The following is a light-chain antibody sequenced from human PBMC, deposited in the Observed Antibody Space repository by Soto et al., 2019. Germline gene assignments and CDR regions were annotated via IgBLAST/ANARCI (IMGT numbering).Light chain of an antibody. V-gene: IGLV1-47*01. CDR3: AAWDDSLSSPV. J-gene: IGLJ2*01. CDR1: SSNIGSNY. Sequence: QSVLTQTPSASGTPGQRVIISCSGSSSNIGSNYVYWYQQLPGTAPKLLISRDNERPSGVPDRISGSKSGTSGSLAISGLRSEDEADYYCAAWDDSLSSPVFGGGTKLTVL. CDR2: RDN.